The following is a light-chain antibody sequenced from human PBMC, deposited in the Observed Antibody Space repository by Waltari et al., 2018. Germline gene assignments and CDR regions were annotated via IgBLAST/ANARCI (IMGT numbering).Light chain of an antibody. CDR1: SNDVGGYNY. J-gene: IGLJ1*01. CDR3: SSYAGGNNPYV. CDR2: EVI. Sequence: QSALTQPPSASGSPGQSVTISCAGTSNDVGGYNYVSWYQQHPGQAPKLIIYEVIKRPSGVPDRFSGSKSGNTASLTVSGLQADDEAAYYCSSYAGGNNPYVFGTGTEVTVL. V-gene: IGLV2-8*01.